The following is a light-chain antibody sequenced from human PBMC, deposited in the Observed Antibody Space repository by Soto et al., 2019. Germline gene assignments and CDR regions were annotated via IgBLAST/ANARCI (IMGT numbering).Light chain of an antibody. CDR3: QQYNNWPPRT. CDR1: QSVSSN. Sequence: EIVVTQSPATLSVYPGERATLSCRASQSVSSNLAWYQQRPGQAPRLLIYGASTRATGVPARFSGSGSGTEFTLTISSLQSEDFAVYYCQQYNNWPPRTFGQGTKVEIK. J-gene: IGKJ1*01. CDR2: GAS. V-gene: IGKV3-15*01.